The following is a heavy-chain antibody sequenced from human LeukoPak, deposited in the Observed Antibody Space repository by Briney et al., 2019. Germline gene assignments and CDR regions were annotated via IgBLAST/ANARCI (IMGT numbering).Heavy chain of an antibody. CDR1: GYTLTELS. V-gene: IGHV1-24*01. J-gene: IGHJ6*02. CDR2: FDPEDGET. CDR3: ATRSYYYYGMDV. Sequence: GASVKVSCKVSGYTLTELSMHWVRQAPGKGLEWMGGFDPEDGETIYAQKFQGRVTMTEDTSTDTAYMELSSPRSEDTAVYYCATRSYYYYGMDVWGQGTTVTVSS.